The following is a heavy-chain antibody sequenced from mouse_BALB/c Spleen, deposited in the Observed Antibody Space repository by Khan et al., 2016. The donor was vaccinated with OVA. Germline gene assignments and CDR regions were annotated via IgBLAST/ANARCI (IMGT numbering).Heavy chain of an antibody. D-gene: IGHD2-14*01. V-gene: IGHV1-77*01. J-gene: IGHJ3*01. CDR1: GYTFTDYI. CDR2: IFPGSGTP. Sequence: QVQLKESGPELVKPGASLRVSCKASGYTFTDYILGWVKQSTRQGLEWIGDIFPGSGTPYYNETFKDKATLTADTSSNTAYMQLSSLTSEDSAVYIGARGGYSAFAYWGQGTLVTVSA. CDR3: ARGGYSAFAY.